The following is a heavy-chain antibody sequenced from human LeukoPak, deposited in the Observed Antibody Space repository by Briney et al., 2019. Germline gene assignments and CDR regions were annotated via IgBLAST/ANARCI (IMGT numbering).Heavy chain of an antibody. CDR3: AKAPAASCIGSNCYHFDW. CDR1: GFTFNTYA. V-gene: IGHV3-23*01. D-gene: IGHD2-15*01. J-gene: IGHJ4*02. CDR2: ISASDPGT. Sequence: GGSLRLSCAASGFTFNTYAMSWVRQAPGKRLEWVSAISASDPGTYYADSVKGRFTISRDNSKNTLFLQMNSLRAQDSPVYYCAKAPAASCIGSNCYHFDWWGQGTLVTVSS.